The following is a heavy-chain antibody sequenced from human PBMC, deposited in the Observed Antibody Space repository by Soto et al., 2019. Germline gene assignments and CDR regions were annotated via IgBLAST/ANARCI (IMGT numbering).Heavy chain of an antibody. CDR3: ARETMIGTDYFDY. J-gene: IGHJ4*02. CDR2: IYYSGST. V-gene: IGHV4-59*01. CDR1: GGSISSYC. D-gene: IGHD3-22*01. Sequence: PSETLSLTCTVPGGSISSYCWSWIRQPPGKGLEWIGYIYYSGSTNYNPSLKSRVTISVDTSKNQFSLKLSSVTAADTAVYYCARETMIGTDYFDYWGQGTLVTVSS.